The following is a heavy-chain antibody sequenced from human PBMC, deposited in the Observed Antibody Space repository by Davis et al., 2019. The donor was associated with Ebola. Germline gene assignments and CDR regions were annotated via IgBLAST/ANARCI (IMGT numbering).Heavy chain of an antibody. J-gene: IGHJ6*02. V-gene: IGHV4-59*12. CDR1: GGSISSYY. CDR3: ARDSQPMYYYGSGNYYYGMDV. CDR2: IYYSGST. Sequence: SETLPLTCTVSGGSISSYYWSWIRQPPGKGLEWIGYIYYSGSTYYNPSLKSRVTISVDTSKNQFSLKLSSVTAADTAVYYCARDSQPMYYYGSGNYYYGMDVWGQGTTVTVSS. D-gene: IGHD3-10*01.